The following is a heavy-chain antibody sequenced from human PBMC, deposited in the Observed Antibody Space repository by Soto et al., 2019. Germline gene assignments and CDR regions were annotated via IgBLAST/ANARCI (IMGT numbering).Heavy chain of an antibody. CDR3: ARGGGTTSSENFDY. Sequence: QVQLQQWGAGLLKPSETLSLTCAVYGGSFSGYYWSWIRQPPGKGLEWIGEINHSGSTNYNPSLKSRVTISVDTSKNQFSLKLSSVTAADTAVYYCARGGGTTSSENFDYWGQGTLVTVSS. CDR2: INHSGST. V-gene: IGHV4-34*01. D-gene: IGHD3-16*01. J-gene: IGHJ4*02. CDR1: GGSFSGYY.